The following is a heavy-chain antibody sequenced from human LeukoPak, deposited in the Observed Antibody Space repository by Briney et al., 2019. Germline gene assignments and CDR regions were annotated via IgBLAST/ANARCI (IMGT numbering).Heavy chain of an antibody. J-gene: IGHJ3*02. Sequence: SETLSLTCAVYGGSISGYYWSWIRQPPGKGQEWMGEINHSASTNYNPSLKSQVTISVDTTKTQFSLKLSPLTAADTAVYYCAKQGGYDFWSGYAFDIWGQGTMVTVSS. CDR1: GGSISGYY. V-gene: IGHV4-34*01. CDR3: AKQGGYDFWSGYAFDI. D-gene: IGHD3-3*01. CDR2: INHSAST.